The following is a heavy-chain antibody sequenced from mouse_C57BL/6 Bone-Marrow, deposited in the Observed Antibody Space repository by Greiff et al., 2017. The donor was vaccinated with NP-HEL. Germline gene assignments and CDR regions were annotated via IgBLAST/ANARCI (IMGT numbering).Heavy chain of an antibody. CDR2: IYPGGGYT. CDR1: GYTFTNYW. CDR3: ARWLPFYFDY. Sequence: QVQLQQSGAELVRPGTSVKMSCKASGYTFTNYWIRWVKQRPGHGLEWIGNIYPGGGYTNYNEKFKGKATLTADKSSSTAYMQLSSLTSEDSAVYYCARWLPFYFDYWGQGTTLTVSS. D-gene: IGHD2-2*01. V-gene: IGHV1-63*01. J-gene: IGHJ2*01.